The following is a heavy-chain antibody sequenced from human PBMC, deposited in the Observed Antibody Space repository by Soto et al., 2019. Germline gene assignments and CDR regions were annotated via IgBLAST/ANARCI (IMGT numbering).Heavy chain of an antibody. CDR2: ISYDGGNK. CDR3: ARHQVSGVWEIDL. V-gene: IGHV3-30-3*01. CDR1: GFTFTTSA. D-gene: IGHD1-26*01. J-gene: IGHJ5*02. Sequence: QVHLVESGGGVVQPGRSLRLSCAASGFTFTTSAMHWVRQAPGKGLEWVAVISYDGGNKYYGDSVKGRFTISRDNSKSTLYLQMNSLRAGDTAVYYCARHQVSGVWEIDLWGQGTLLTVSS.